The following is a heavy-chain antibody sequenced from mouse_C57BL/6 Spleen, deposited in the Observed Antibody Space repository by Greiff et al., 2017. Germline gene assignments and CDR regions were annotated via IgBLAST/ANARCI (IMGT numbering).Heavy chain of an antibody. CDR3: AREGEQLRLRGFAY. J-gene: IGHJ3*01. CDR1: GYTFTDYN. Sequence: EVQLQQSGPELVKPGASVKIPCKASGYTFTDYNMDWVKQSHGKSLEWIGDINPNNGGTIYNQKFKGKATLTVDKSSSTAYMELRSLTSEDTAVYYCAREGEQLRLRGFAYWGQGTLVTVSA. CDR2: INPNNGGT. V-gene: IGHV1-18*01. D-gene: IGHD3-2*02.